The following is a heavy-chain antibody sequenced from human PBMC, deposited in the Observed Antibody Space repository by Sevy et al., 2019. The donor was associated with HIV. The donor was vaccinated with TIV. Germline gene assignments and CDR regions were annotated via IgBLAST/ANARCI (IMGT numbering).Heavy chain of an antibody. V-gene: IGHV3-23*01. Sequence: GGSLRLSCVASGFTYSTYAMSWVRQSPGKGLEWVSIVSASGSVTFYADSVKGRFTISRDNSKDTLYLQMNSLRVDDTAVYYCAIGAMGTSNKSYFSDYWGLGTLVTVSS. J-gene: IGHJ4*02. D-gene: IGHD2-8*01. CDR1: GFTYSTYA. CDR3: AIGAMGTSNKSYFSDY. CDR2: VSASGSVT.